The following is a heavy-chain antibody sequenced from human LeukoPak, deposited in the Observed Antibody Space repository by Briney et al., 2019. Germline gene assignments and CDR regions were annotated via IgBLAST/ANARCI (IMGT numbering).Heavy chain of an antibody. J-gene: IGHJ4*02. V-gene: IGHV4-59*01. CDR1: GGSFSGYY. CDR3: AREGISGSYGY. CDR2: IYYSGST. Sequence: SETLSLTCAVYGGSFSGYYWSWIRQPPGKGLEWIGYIYYSGSTNYNPSLKSRVTISVDTSKNQFSLKLSSVTAADTAVYYCAREGISGSYGYWGQGTLVTVSS. D-gene: IGHD1-26*01.